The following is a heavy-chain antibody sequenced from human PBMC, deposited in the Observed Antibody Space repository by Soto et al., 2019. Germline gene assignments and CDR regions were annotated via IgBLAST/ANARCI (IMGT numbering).Heavy chain of an antibody. D-gene: IGHD5-12*01. V-gene: IGHV3-33*01. CDR2: IWYDGSNK. CDR1: GFTFSSYG. Sequence: QVQLVESGGGVVQPGRSLRLSCAASGFTFSSYGMHWVRQAPGKGLEWVAVIWYDGSNKYYADSVKGRFTISRDNSKNXXNLQMNSLRAEDTAVYYCARDKVGRWLQLSYWFDPWGQGTLVTVSS. CDR3: ARDKVGRWLQLSYWFDP. J-gene: IGHJ5*02.